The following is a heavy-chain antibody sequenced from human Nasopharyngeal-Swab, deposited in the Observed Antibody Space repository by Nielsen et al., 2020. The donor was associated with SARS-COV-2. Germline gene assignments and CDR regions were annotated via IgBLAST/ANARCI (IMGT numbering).Heavy chain of an antibody. Sequence: GESLKISCAASGFTFSDYWMAWVRQAPGKGLEWVADIKVDGSEQYYVDSVKGRFTVSRDNAKNSLYLQMNSLRAEDTAVYYCARVHLVIVPATFDYWGQGTLVTVSS. J-gene: IGHJ4*02. CDR1: GFTFSDYW. CDR2: IKVDGSEQ. CDR3: ARVHLVIVPATFDY. D-gene: IGHD2-2*01. V-gene: IGHV3-7*01.